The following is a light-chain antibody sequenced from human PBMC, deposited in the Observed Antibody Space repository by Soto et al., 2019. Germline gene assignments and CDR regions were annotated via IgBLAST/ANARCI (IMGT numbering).Light chain of an antibody. Sequence: DIQMTQSPSSLSASVGNRINNNCQASQDISNYLNWYQQKPGKAPKLLIYDASNLETGVSSRFSGSGSGTDFTFTISSLQPEDIATYYCQQYDNLPLTFGGGTKVDIK. CDR2: DAS. CDR1: QDISNY. V-gene: IGKV1-33*01. CDR3: QQYDNLPLT. J-gene: IGKJ4*01.